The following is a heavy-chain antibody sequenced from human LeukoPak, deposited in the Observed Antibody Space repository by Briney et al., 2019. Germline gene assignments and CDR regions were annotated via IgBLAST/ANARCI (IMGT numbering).Heavy chain of an antibody. CDR2: IIPIFGTA. V-gene: IGHV1-69*13. Sequence: SVKVSCKASGGTFSSYAISWVRQAPGQGLEWMGGIIPIFGTANNAQKFLGRVTITADESTSTAYMELSSLRSEDTAMYYCARSHAARLSEAFDYWGQGTPVTVSS. CDR3: ARSHAARLSEAFDY. J-gene: IGHJ4*02. CDR1: GGTFSSYA. D-gene: IGHD6-25*01.